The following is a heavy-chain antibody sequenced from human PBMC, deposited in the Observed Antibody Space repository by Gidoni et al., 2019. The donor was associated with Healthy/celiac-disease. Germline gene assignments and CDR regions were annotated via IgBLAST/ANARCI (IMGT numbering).Heavy chain of an antibody. CDR3: ATVGYCSGGSCYSFYFDY. V-gene: IGHV5-51*01. J-gene: IGHJ4*02. CDR1: GYSFTSYW. Sequence: VQLVQSGAEVKKPGESLKISCKGSGYSFTSYWIGWVRQMPGKGLEWMGIIYPGDSDTRYSPSFQGQVTISADKSISTAYLQWSSLKASDTAMYYCATVGYCSGGSCYSFYFDYWGQGTLVTVSS. CDR2: IYPGDSDT. D-gene: IGHD2-15*01.